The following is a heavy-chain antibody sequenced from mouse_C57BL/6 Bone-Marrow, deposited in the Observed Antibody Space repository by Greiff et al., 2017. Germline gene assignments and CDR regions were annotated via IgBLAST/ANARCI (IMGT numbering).Heavy chain of an antibody. Sequence: EVQLQQSGPELVKPGASVKISCKASGYSFTGYYMNWVKQSPEKSLEWIGEINPSTGGTTYNQKFKAKATLTVDKSSSTAYMQLKSLTSEDSAVYYCAKIPSITTVPNWYFDVWGTGTTVTVSS. CDR2: INPSTGGT. J-gene: IGHJ1*03. CDR3: AKIPSITTVPNWYFDV. D-gene: IGHD1-1*01. V-gene: IGHV1-42*01. CDR1: GYSFTGYY.